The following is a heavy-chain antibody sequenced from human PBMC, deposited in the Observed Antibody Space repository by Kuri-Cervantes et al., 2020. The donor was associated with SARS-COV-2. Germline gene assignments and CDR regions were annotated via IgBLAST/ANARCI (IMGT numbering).Heavy chain of an antibody. CDR3: ARDERYCSGGSCYSEAGNWFDP. D-gene: IGHD2-15*01. CDR2: IRYDGSNK. CDR1: GFTFGSYG. J-gene: IGHJ5*02. V-gene: IGHV3-30*02. Sequence: GGSLRLSCAASGFTFGSYGMHWVRQAPGKGLEWVAFIRYDGSNKYYADSVKGRFTISRDNSKNSLYLQMNSLRAEDTAVYYCARDERYCSGGSCYSEAGNWFDPWGQGTLVTVSS.